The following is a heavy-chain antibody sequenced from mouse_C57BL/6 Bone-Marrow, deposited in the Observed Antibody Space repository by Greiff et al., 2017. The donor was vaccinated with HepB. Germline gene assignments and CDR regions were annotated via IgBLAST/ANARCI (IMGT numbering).Heavy chain of an antibody. CDR1: GFSFNTYA. CDR2: IRSKSNNYAT. D-gene: IGHD1-1*01. CDR3: VRHSNYYYGSSYVDYFDY. J-gene: IGHJ2*01. V-gene: IGHV10-1*01. Sequence: GGGLVQPKGSLKLSCAASGFSFNTYAMNWVRQAPGKGLEWVARIRSKSNNYATYYADSVKDRFTISRDDSESMLYLQMNNLKTEDTAMYYCVRHSNYYYGSSYVDYFDYWGQGTTLTVSS.